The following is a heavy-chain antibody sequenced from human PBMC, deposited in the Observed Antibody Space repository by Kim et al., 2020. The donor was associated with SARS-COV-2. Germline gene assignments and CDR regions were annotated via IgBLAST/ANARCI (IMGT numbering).Heavy chain of an antibody. J-gene: IGHJ3*02. D-gene: IGHD3-22*01. V-gene: IGHV7-4-1*02. CDR2: INTNTGNP. CDR3: ARGDYYYDSSGYWAFDI. CDR1: GYTFTSYA. Sequence: ASVKVSCKASGYTFTSYAMNWVRQAPGQGLEWMGWINTNTGNPTYAQGFTGRFVFSLDTSVSTAYLQISSLKAEDTAVYYCARGDYYYDSSGYWAFDIWGQGTMVTVSS.